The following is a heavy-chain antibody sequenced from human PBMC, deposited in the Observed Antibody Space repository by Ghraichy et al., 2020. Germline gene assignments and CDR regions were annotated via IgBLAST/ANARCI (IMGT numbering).Heavy chain of an antibody. CDR3: ASRGTV. J-gene: IGHJ6*02. CDR2: ISHRGDIT. Sequence: GSLRLSCAASGITFSSYGMSWVRQAPGKGPEWVSGISHRGDITYYADSVKGRFTISRDNSKNTLYLQMNSLRAEDTAVYFCASRGTVWGQGTTVTVSS. CDR1: GITFSSYG. D-gene: IGHD3-10*01. V-gene: IGHV3-23*01.